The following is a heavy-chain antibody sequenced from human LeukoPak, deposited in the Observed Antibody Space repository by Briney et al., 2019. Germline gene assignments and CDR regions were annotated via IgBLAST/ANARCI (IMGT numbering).Heavy chain of an antibody. CDR3: AKAYSSSLYGTFDY. V-gene: IGHV3-23*01. D-gene: IGHD6-13*01. J-gene: IGHJ4*02. CDR1: VFTFSSYA. CDR2: ISGGGGST. Sequence: GGSLRLSCAASVFTFSSYAMSWLRQSPGKGLEWVSPISGGGGSTYYADSVKGRFTISRDNSKNTLYLEMNSLRAEETAVYSCAKAYSSSLYGTFDYWGQGTLVTVSS.